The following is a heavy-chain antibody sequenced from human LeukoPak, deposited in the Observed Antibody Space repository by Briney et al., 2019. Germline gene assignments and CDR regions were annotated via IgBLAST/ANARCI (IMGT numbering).Heavy chain of an antibody. Sequence: GRSLRLSCAASGFTFSSYVMHWVRQAPGKGLEWVAVIWYDGSNKYYADSVKGRFTISRDNSKNTLYLQMNSLRAEDTAVYYCARDPGSKVAVEYYFDYWGQGTLVTVSS. V-gene: IGHV3-33*01. CDR3: ARDPGSKVAVEYYFDY. CDR1: GFTFSSYV. CDR2: IWYDGSNK. D-gene: IGHD6-19*01. J-gene: IGHJ4*02.